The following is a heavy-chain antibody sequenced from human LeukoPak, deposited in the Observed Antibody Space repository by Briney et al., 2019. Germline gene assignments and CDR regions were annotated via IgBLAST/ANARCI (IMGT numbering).Heavy chain of an antibody. CDR2: MNPNSGNT. CDR1: GGTFSSYA. Sequence: ASVKVSCKASGGTFSSYAISWVRQAPGQGLEWMGWMNPNSGNTGYAQKFQGRVTITRNTSISTAYMELSSLRSEDTAVYYCARGLMVRGVIHNWFDPWGQGTLVTVSS. D-gene: IGHD3-10*01. J-gene: IGHJ5*02. V-gene: IGHV1-8*03. CDR3: ARGLMVRGVIHNWFDP.